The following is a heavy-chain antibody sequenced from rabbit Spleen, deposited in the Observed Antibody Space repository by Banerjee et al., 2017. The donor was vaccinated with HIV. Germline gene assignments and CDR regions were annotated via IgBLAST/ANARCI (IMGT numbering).Heavy chain of an antibody. V-gene: IGHV1S7*01. CDR1: GFDFSTYY. J-gene: IGHJ4*01. Sequence: QLKESGGGLVRPGGSLKLSCKGSGFDFSTYYMSWVRQAPGKGLEWIGYIDPFFGTTYYASWVNGRFTISSHNGQNTLYLQLNSLTAADTATYFCVRDIWYFKLWGQGTLVTVS. CDR2: IDPFFGTT. CDR3: VRDIWYFKL.